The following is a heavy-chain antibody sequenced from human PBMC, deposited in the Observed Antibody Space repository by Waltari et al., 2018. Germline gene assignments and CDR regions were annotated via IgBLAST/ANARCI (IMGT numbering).Heavy chain of an antibody. D-gene: IGHD2-15*01. V-gene: IGHV3-23*01. Sequence: EVQLLESGGGLVQPGGSLRLSCAASGFTFSSYAMSWVRQAPGKGLEWVSAISGSCGSTYYNPSLKSRVTISVDTSKNQFSLKLSSVTAADTAVYYCARPGYCSGGSCYDAFDIWGQGTMVTVSS. CDR3: ARPGYCSGGSCYDAFDI. CDR2: ISGSCGST. J-gene: IGHJ3*02. CDR1: GFTFSSYA.